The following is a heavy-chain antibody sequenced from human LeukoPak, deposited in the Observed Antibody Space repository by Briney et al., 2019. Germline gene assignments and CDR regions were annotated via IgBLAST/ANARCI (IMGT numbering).Heavy chain of an antibody. CDR3: ATRLGIVVVPAAIGRDDAFDI. Sequence: SETLSLTCAVSGYSISGGYYWGWIRQPPGKGLEWIGSIYHSGSTYYNPSLKSRVTISVDTSKNQFSLKLSSVTAADTAVYYCATRLGIVVVPAAIGRDDAFDIWGQGTMVTVSS. V-gene: IGHV4-38-2*01. J-gene: IGHJ3*02. D-gene: IGHD2-2*03. CDR2: IYHSGST. CDR1: GYSISGGYY.